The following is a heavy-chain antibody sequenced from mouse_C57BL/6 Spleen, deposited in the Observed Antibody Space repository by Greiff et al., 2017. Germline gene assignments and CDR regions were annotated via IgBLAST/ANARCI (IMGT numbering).Heavy chain of an antibody. CDR3: ARGDGGYYFDY. CDR1: GYTFTSYW. V-gene: IGHV1-64*01. D-gene: IGHD3-3*01. Sequence: QVQLQQPGAELVKPGASVKLSCKASGYTFTSYWMHWVKQRPGRGLEWIGMIHPNSGSTNYNEKFKSKATLTVDKSSSTAYMQLSSLTSEDSAVYYCARGDGGYYFDYWGQGTTLTVSS. CDR2: IHPNSGST. J-gene: IGHJ2*01.